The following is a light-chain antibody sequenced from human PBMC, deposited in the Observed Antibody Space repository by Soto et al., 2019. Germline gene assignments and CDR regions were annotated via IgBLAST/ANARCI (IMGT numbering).Light chain of an antibody. V-gene: IGLV2-14*01. CDR2: DVS. CDR1: SSDIGGYNF. J-gene: IGLJ3*02. Sequence: QSALTQPASVSGSPGQSITISCTGTSSDIGGYNFVSWYRQHPGKAPKLIIFDVSDRPSGVSNRFSGSKSGHTASLTISGLQAEDEAEYYCSSYTTTSALVVFGGGTKLTVL. CDR3: SSYTTTSALVV.